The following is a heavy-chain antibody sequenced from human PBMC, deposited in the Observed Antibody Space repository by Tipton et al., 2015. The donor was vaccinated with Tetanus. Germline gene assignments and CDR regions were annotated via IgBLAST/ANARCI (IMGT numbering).Heavy chain of an antibody. Sequence: SLRLSCAASGFTFKSYTMNWLHQAPGNGLEWVAAISGSRLTPYYADSLKGRFTISRDNSKNTLSLQLNSLRADDTAIYYCAKEALGVLNLWGKGTTVIVSS. CDR2: ISGSRLTP. D-gene: IGHD1-14*01. CDR1: GFTFKSYT. V-gene: IGHV3-23*01. CDR3: AKEALGVLNL. J-gene: IGHJ6*04.